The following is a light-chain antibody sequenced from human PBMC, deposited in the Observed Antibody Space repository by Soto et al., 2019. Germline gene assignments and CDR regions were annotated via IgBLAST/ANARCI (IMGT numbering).Light chain of an antibody. CDR1: QDISNY. CDR3: QQYDNLRYT. Sequence: DIQMTQSPSSLSASVGARVTITCQASQDISNYLNWYQQKPGKAPKLLIYDASNLETGVPSRFSGSGSGTDFTFTISSLQPEDIATYYCQQYDNLRYTFGQGTKLEIK. V-gene: IGKV1-33*01. CDR2: DAS. J-gene: IGKJ2*01.